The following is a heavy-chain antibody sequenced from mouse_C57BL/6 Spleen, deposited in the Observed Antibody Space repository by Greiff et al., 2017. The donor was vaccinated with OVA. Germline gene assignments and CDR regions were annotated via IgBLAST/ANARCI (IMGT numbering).Heavy chain of an antibody. CDR1: GYSITSGYY. CDR3: ARDRQLRLLSWFAY. J-gene: IGHJ3*01. CDR2: ISYDGSN. D-gene: IGHD3-2*02. Sequence: EVKLMESGPGLVKPSQSLSLTCSVTGYSITSGYYWNWIRQFPGNKLEWMGYISYDGSNNYNPSLKNRISITRDTSKNQFFLKLNSVTTEDTATYYCARDRQLRLLSWFAYWGQGTLVTVSA. V-gene: IGHV3-6*01.